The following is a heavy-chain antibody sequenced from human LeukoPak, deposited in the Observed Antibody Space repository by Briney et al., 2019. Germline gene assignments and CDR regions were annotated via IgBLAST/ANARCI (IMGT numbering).Heavy chain of an antibody. V-gene: IGHV4-38-2*02. CDR2: IYHSGST. J-gene: IGHJ4*02. CDR1: GYSISSGYY. CDR3: AREIAAAGAFDY. D-gene: IGHD6-13*01. Sequence: SETLSLTCTVSGYSISSGYYWGWIRQPPGKGLEWIGSIYHSGSTYYNPSLKSRVTISVDTSKNQFSLKLSSVTAADTAVYYCAREIAAAGAFDYWGQGTPVTVSS.